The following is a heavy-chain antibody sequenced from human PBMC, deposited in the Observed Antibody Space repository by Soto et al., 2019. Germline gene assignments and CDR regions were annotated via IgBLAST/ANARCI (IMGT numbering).Heavy chain of an antibody. V-gene: IGHV1-69*13. CDR1: GGTFSSYA. D-gene: IGHD6-13*01. CDR2: IIPIFGTA. J-gene: IGHJ6*02. CDR3: AMSSSWYLDYYYYYGMDV. Sequence: VASVKVSCKASGGTFSSYAISWVRQAPGQGLEWMGGIIPIFGTANYAQKFQGRVTITADESTSTAYMELSSLRSEDTAVYYCAMSSSWYLDYYYYYGMDVWGQGTTVTVSS.